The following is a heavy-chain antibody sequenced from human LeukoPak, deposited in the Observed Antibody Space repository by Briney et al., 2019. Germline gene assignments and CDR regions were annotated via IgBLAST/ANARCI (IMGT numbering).Heavy chain of an antibody. CDR1: GFTFSSYS. CDR3: ARDWKDIVVVVAAEPDAFDI. V-gene: IGHV3-21*01. CDR2: ISSSSSYI. D-gene: IGHD2-15*01. J-gene: IGHJ3*02. Sequence: PGGSLRLSCAASGFTFSSYSMNWVRQAPGKGLEWASSISSSSSYIYYADSVKGRFTISRDNAKNSLYLQMNSLRAEDTAVYYCARDWKDIVVVVAAEPDAFDIWGQGTMVTVSS.